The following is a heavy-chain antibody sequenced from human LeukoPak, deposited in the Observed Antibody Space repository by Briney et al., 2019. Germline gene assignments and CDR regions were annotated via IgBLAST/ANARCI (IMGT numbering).Heavy chain of an antibody. D-gene: IGHD2-15*01. CDR1: GFTVTSNY. Sequence: GGSLRLSCAASGFTVTSNYMSWVRQAPGQGLEWVSVIYIGGSTYYADSVKGRLTISRDNSKNTLYLQMNSLRAEDTAVYYCARDLGYCSGGSCWGQGTLVTVSS. CDR3: ARDLGYCSGGSC. V-gene: IGHV3-66*01. CDR2: IYIGGST. J-gene: IGHJ4*02.